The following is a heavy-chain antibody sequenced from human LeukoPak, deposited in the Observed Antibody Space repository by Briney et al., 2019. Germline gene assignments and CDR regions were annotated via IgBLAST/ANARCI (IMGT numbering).Heavy chain of an antibody. CDR3: ARDKAHDYGDYGRKYNWFDP. CDR1: GFTFSSYG. Sequence: GGSLRLSCAASGFTFSSYGMHWVRQAPGKGLEWISYITGSGDTIYYADSVKGRFTISRDNAKNSLFLQMNSLTADDTAVYYCARDKAHDYGDYGRKYNWFDPWGQGTLVTVSS. D-gene: IGHD4-17*01. CDR2: ITGSGDTI. J-gene: IGHJ5*02. V-gene: IGHV3-48*03.